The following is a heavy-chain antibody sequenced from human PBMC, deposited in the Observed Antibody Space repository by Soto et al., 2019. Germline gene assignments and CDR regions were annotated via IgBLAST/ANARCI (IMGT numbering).Heavy chain of an antibody. CDR1: GYSFTSYW. J-gene: IGHJ6*02. CDR2: IYPGDSDT. Sequence: PGESLKISCKCSGYSFTSYWIGWVRQMPGKGLEWMGIIYPGDSDTRYSPSFQGQVTISADKSISTAYLQWSSLKASDTAMYYCAGGGVRGVITRTRDYYGMDVWGQGTTVTVSS. V-gene: IGHV5-51*01. CDR3: AGGGVRGVITRTRDYYGMDV. D-gene: IGHD3-10*01.